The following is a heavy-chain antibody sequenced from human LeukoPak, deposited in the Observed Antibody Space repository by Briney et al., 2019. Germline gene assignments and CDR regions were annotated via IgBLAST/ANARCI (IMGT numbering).Heavy chain of an antibody. Sequence: GGSLRLSWAASGFTFSDYYMSWIRQAPGKGLEWVLYISQSGSIIHYADSVKGRFTISRDNAKKSLYLQMNSLRADDTAVYYCAKVLISSGWSFDYWGQGTLVTVSS. CDR1: GFTFSDYY. D-gene: IGHD6-19*01. CDR2: ISQSGSII. J-gene: IGHJ4*02. V-gene: IGHV3-11*01. CDR3: AKVLISSGWSFDY.